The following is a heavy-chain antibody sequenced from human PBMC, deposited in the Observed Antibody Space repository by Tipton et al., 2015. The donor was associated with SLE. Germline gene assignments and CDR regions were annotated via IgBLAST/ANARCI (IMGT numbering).Heavy chain of an antibody. J-gene: IGHJ6*02. CDR1: GYSISSGYY. Sequence: TLSLTCTVSGYSISSGYYWGWIRQPPGKGLEWIGSIYHSGSTYYNPSLKSRVTISVDTSKNQFSLKLSSVTAADTAVYYCARLGLTDLDYYYYGMDVWGQGTTVTVSS. V-gene: IGHV4-38-2*02. CDR2: IYHSGST. D-gene: IGHD3/OR15-3a*01. CDR3: ARLGLTDLDYYYYGMDV.